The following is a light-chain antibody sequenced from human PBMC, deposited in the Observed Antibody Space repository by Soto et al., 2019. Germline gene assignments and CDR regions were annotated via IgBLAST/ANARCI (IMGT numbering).Light chain of an antibody. Sequence: QSVLTQPASVSGSPGQSITISCTGTSNDIGRYKHVSWYQQHPGKAPKLLIYDVTNLPSGASNRFSGSKSGNTASLTISGLQAEDEADYYCSSHTDYTILFGTGTKLTVL. V-gene: IGLV2-14*01. CDR3: SSHTDYTIL. CDR1: SNDIGRYKH. J-gene: IGLJ1*01. CDR2: DVT.